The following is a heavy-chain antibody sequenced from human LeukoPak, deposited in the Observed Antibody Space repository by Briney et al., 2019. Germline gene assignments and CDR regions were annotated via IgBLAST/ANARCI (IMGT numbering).Heavy chain of an antibody. V-gene: IGHV3-21*01. CDR1: GFTFSSYS. CDR3: ARDQGAAGTFDY. CDR2: ISSSSSYI. D-gene: IGHD6-13*01. Sequence: GGSLRLSCAASGFTFSSYSMNWVRQAPGKGLEWVSSISSSSSYIYYADSVKGRFTISRDNAKNSLYLQMNSLRAEDTAVYYCARDQGAAGTFDYWGQGTLVTVSS. J-gene: IGHJ4*02.